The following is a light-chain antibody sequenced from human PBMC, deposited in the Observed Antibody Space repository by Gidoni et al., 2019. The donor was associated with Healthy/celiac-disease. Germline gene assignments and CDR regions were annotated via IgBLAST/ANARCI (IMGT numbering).Light chain of an antibody. CDR1: SSNIGAGYD. J-gene: IGLJ3*02. Sequence: QSVLTQPPSVSGAQGQRVTISCTGSSSNIGAGYDVHWYQQLPGTAPKLLIYGNSNRPSGVPDRFSGSKSGTSASLAITGLQAEDEADYYCQSYASSLRVFGGGTKLTVL. V-gene: IGLV1-40*01. CDR2: GNS. CDR3: QSYASSLRV.